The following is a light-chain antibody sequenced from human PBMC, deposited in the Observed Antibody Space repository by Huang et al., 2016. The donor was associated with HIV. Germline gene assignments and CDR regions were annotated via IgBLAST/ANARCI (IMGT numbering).Light chain of an antibody. CDR1: QSVSSNY. J-gene: IGKJ4*01. CDR3: QQYGSSPLT. Sequence: DIVLTQSPGTLSLSQGERATLSCRASQSVSSNYSAWYQQKPGEATRLLIYGASRRATGIPDRFSGSGSGTDFTLTISRLQPEDFAVYYCQQYGSSPLTFGGGTKVEIK. CDR2: GAS. V-gene: IGKV3-20*01.